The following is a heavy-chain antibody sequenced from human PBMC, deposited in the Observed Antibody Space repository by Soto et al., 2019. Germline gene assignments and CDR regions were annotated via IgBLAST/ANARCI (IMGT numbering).Heavy chain of an antibody. CDR2: MSGSGGST. Sequence: PGGSLRLSCAASGFTFSSYAMTWVRQAPGKGLEWVSVMSGSGGSTYYVDSVKGRFTTSRDNSKNTLYLQMNSLRAEDTAVYYCAKGSNYDFWSGYYFDNWGQGTLVTVSS. D-gene: IGHD3-3*01. V-gene: IGHV3-23*01. CDR3: AKGSNYDFWSGYYFDN. CDR1: GFTFSSYA. J-gene: IGHJ4*02.